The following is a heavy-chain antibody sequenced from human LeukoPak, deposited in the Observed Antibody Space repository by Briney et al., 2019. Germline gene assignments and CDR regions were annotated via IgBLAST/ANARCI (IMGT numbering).Heavy chain of an antibody. J-gene: IGHJ5*02. CDR3: ARARDFLWFDP. V-gene: IGHV4-59*06. CDR2: IYYSGST. D-gene: IGHD2/OR15-2a*01. CDR1: GGSISSYY. Sequence: SETLSLTCTVSGGSISSYYWSWIRQPAGKGLEWIGYIYYSGSTYYNPSLKSRVTISVDTSKNQFSLKLSSVTAADTAVYYCARARDFLWFDPWGQGTLVTVSS.